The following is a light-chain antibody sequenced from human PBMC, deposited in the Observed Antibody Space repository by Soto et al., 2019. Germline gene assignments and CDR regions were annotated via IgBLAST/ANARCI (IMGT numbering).Light chain of an antibody. Sequence: EIAMTQSPATLSVSPGERATLSCRASQSISNELAWYQQIPGQPPSLLIYSASNRATGVPDRFTGSGSGSEFTLTISGLQSEDFAIYYCQQGHNWPLTFGQGTRLEI. J-gene: IGKJ2*01. CDR1: QSISNE. CDR3: QQGHNWPLT. V-gene: IGKV3-15*01. CDR2: SAS.